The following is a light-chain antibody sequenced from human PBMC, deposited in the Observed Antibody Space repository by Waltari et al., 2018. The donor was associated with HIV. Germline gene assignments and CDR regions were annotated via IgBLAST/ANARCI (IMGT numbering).Light chain of an antibody. V-gene: IGLV1-51*01. Sequence: QSVLTQPPSFSAAPGQRVTISFSGSSPNIGNNYVSWYQQLPGTAPKVLIYDNNKRPSGIPDRFSGSKSGTSATLGITGLQTGDEADYYCGAWDSSLSVVVFGGGTKLTVL. CDR2: DNN. CDR3: GAWDSSLSVVV. CDR1: SPNIGNNY. J-gene: IGLJ2*01.